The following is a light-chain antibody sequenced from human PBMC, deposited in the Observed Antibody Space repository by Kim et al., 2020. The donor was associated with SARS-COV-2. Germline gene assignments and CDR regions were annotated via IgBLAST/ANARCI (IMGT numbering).Light chain of an antibody. CDR2: AAS. V-gene: IGKV1-39*01. CDR3: QQSDNAPNA. Sequence: DIQVTQSPSSLSASVGDRVTITCRASQSINTNLNWYQHKPGKALKLLIYAASNLPSGVPSRFSGSGSGTDFTLSISSLQPEDFATYYCQQSDNAPNAFGQGTKLEI. CDR1: QSINTN. J-gene: IGKJ2*01.